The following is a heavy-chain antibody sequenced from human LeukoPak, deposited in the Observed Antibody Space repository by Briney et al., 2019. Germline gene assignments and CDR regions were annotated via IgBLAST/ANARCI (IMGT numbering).Heavy chain of an antibody. V-gene: IGHV3-23*01. CDR3: TKGDSSGHHYFDY. Sequence: GGSLRLSCAASGFTFSSYVMSWVRQAPGKGLEWVSAISGSGGSTYYADSVKGRFTISRDNSKNTLYLQINSLRAEDTAVYYCTKGDSSGHHYFDYWGQGTLVTVSS. J-gene: IGHJ4*02. CDR2: ISGSGGST. D-gene: IGHD6-19*01. CDR1: GFTFSSYV.